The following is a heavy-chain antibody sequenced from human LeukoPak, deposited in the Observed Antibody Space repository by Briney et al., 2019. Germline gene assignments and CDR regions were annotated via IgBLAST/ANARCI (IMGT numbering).Heavy chain of an antibody. D-gene: IGHD2-2*01. V-gene: IGHV3-33*01. CDR1: GFTFSSYG. CDR3: ARVVPAAMGVDY. CDR2: IWYDGRNK. J-gene: IGHJ4*02. Sequence: GGSLRLSCAASGFTFSSYGMHWVRQAPGKGLEWVAVIWYDGRNKYYADSVKGRFTISRDNSKNTLYLQMNSLRAEDTAVYYCARVVPAAMGVDYWGQGTLVTVSS.